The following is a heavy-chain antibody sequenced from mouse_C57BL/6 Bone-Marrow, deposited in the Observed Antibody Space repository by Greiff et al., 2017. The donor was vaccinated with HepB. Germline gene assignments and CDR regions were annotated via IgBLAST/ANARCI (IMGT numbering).Heavy chain of an antibody. CDR1: GFSLTSYG. Sequence: VKLVESGPGLVQPSQSLSITCTVSGFSLTSYGVHWVRQSPGKGLEWLGVIWSGGSTDYNAAFISRLSISKDNSKSQVFFKMNSLQADDTAIYYCARNPVYYYGSSYEYFDVWGTGTTVTVSS. CDR3: ARNPVYYYGSSYEYFDV. D-gene: IGHD1-1*01. J-gene: IGHJ1*03. CDR2: IWSGGST. V-gene: IGHV2-2*01.